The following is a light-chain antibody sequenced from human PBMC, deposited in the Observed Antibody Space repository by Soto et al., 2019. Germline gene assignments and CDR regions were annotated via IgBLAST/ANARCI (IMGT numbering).Light chain of an antibody. CDR2: DVS. CDR3: NSYTTTSTYV. Sequence: QSVLTQPASVSGSPGQSITISCTGTSSDVGGYNYVSWYQQHPGKAPKLIISDVSNRPSGASNRVSGSESGNTASPTISGLQAEDEADYYCNSYTTTSTYVFGTGTKVTVL. J-gene: IGLJ1*01. CDR1: SSDVGGYNY. V-gene: IGLV2-14*03.